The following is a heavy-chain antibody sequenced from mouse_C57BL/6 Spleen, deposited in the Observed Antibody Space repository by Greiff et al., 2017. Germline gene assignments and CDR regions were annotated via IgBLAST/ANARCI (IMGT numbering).Heavy chain of an antibody. CDR1: GFTFSDYY. D-gene: IGHD2-4*01. CDR3: ARGAYYDYDGYAMDY. CDR2: INYDGSST. J-gene: IGHJ4*01. Sequence: EVKLVESEGGLVQPGSSMKLSCTASGFTFSDYYMAWVRPVPEKGLEWVANINYDGSSTYYLDSLKSRFIISRDNAKNILYLQRSSLKSEDTATYYCARGAYYDYDGYAMDYWGQGTSGTVSS. V-gene: IGHV5-16*01.